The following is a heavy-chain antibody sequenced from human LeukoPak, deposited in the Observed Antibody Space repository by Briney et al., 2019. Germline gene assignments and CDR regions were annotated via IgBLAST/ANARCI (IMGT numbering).Heavy chain of an antibody. CDR2: ISSSSSYI. J-gene: IGHJ4*02. V-gene: IGHV3-21*01. CDR1: GFTFSSYS. Sequence: GGSLRLSCAAPGFTFSSYSMNWVRQAPGKGLEWVSSISSSSSYIYYADSVKGRFTISRDNSKNTLYLQMNSLRAEDTAVYYCAKDDYYDTSGYRDWGQGTLVTVSS. D-gene: IGHD3-22*01. CDR3: AKDDYYDTSGYRD.